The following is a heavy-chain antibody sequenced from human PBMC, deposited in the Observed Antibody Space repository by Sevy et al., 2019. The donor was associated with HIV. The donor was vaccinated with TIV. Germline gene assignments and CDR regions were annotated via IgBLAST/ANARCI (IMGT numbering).Heavy chain of an antibody. CDR2: LKSDVYGGTV. V-gene: IGHV3-49*04. J-gene: IGHJ4*02. CDR1: AFTFGDYC. CDR3: TRGKAAQSIFDY. Sequence: GGSLRLSCTASAFTFGDYCMSWVRQAPGKGLEWVAFLKSDVYGGTVDHAASVRGRFVISRDDSKTIAYLQMNDLKTEDPGVYYCTRGKAAQSIFDYWGQGALVTVSS. D-gene: IGHD3-16*01.